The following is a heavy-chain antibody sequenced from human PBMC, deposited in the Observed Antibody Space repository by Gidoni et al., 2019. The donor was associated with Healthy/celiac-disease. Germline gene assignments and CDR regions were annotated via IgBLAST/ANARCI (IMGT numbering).Heavy chain of an antibody. CDR2: INPNSGGT. CDR1: GYTFTGYY. V-gene: IGHV1-2*04. D-gene: IGHD6-6*01. CDR3: ASHSSSYYYYGMDV. J-gene: IGHJ6*02. Sequence: QVQLMQSGAEVKKPGASVKVSCKASGYTFTGYYMHWVRQAPGQGLEWMGWINPNSGGTNYAQKFQGWVTMTRDTSISTAYMELSRLRSADTAVYYCASHSSSYYYYGMDVWGQGTTVTVSS.